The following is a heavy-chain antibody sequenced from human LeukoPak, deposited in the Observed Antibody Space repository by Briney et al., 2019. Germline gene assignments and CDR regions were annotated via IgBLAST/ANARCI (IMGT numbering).Heavy chain of an antibody. V-gene: IGHV1-8*01. J-gene: IGHJ4*02. Sequence: ASAKVSCKASGYTFTSYDINWVRQTTGQGLEWMGWMNPNSGNTGYAQKFQGRVTMTRNTSMSTAYMELSSLRSEDTAVYYCARGSHYDSSGYSYYFDCWDQGTLITVSS. CDR1: GYTFTSYD. CDR2: MNPNSGNT. D-gene: IGHD3-22*01. CDR3: ARGSHYDSSGYSYYFDC.